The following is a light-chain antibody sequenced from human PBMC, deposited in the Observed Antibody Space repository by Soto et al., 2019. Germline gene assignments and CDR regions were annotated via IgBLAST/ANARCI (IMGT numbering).Light chain of an antibody. CDR3: QQYNNWPRT. V-gene: IGKV3-15*01. CDR1: QRVASN. CDR2: GAS. J-gene: IGKJ1*01. Sequence: IVMTQSPPTLTVYKGERATLSCRASQRVASNLAWYQQKPGQAPRLLIYGASTRATGIPARFSGSGSGTEFTLAISSLQSEDFAVYYCQQYNNWPRTFGQRSIV.